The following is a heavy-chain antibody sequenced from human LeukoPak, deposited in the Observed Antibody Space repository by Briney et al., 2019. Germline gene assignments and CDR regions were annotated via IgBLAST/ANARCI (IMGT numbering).Heavy chain of an antibody. CDR2: ISASGGSI. CDR3: AIEYYYYMDV. Sequence: GGSLRLSCAAYGFTFTSNAVSWVRQAPGKGLEWVSTISASGGSIYYAGSVKGRFTISRDISKNTLYLQMNSLRAEDTAVYHCAIEYYYYMDVWGKGTTVTVSS. V-gene: IGHV3-23*01. CDR1: GFTFTSNA. J-gene: IGHJ6*03.